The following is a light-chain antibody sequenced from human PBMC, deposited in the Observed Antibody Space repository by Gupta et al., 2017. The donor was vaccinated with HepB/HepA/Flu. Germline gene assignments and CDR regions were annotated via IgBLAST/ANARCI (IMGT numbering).Light chain of an antibody. J-gene: IGKJ1*01. V-gene: IGKV1-5*03. CDR1: HTISSS. CDR2: KAS. Sequence: IQVTQSPSTLSASVGDRVTITCRASHTISSSLVWYQQTPGKAPKLLIYKASSLESGVPSRFSGSGSGTGFTLTISSLQPDDVATYYCQQYASYWTFGQGTKVEIK. CDR3: QQYASYWT.